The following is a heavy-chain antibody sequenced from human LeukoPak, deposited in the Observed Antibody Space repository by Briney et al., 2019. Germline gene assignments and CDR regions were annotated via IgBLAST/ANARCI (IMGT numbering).Heavy chain of an antibody. J-gene: IGHJ4*02. V-gene: IGHV5-51*01. Sequence: GESLKISRKGSGYSFTNYWIAWVRQIPGKGLEFMGMLYPGGDSDASYGPSFQGQVTISADKSITTAYLQWSSLKASDTATYYCATSTGGAYFHYWGQGTLVTVSS. CDR3: ATSTGGAYFHY. D-gene: IGHD3-16*01. CDR2: LYPGGDSDA. CDR1: GYSFTNYW.